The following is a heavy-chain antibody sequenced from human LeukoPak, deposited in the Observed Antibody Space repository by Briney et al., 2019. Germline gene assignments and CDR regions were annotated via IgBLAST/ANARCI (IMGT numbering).Heavy chain of an antibody. Sequence: GGSLRLSRAASGFTFSSYGMHWVRQAPGKGLEWVAVISYDGSNKYYADSVKGRFTISRDNSKNTLYLQMNSLRAEDTAVYYCAKDPSSKGVTKIGYYYYYGMDVWGQGTTVTVSS. CDR1: GFTFSSYG. CDR3: AKDPSSKGVTKIGYYYYYGMDV. D-gene: IGHD4-17*01. J-gene: IGHJ6*02. CDR2: ISYDGSNK. V-gene: IGHV3-30*18.